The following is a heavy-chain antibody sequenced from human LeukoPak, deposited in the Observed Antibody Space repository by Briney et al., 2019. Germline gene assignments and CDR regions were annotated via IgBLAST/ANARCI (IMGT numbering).Heavy chain of an antibody. Sequence: GASVKVACKASGYPFTTCGLSWVRQAPGQGLEWMGQISGNDGDTTYAQKFQGRVTMTTDTGTTTAYMELTSLTSDDTAVYYCARDVPDFWSGFDHWGQGTLVTVSP. V-gene: IGHV1-18*01. CDR2: ISGNDGDT. D-gene: IGHD3-3*01. CDR3: ARDVPDFWSGFDH. J-gene: IGHJ4*02. CDR1: GYPFTTCG.